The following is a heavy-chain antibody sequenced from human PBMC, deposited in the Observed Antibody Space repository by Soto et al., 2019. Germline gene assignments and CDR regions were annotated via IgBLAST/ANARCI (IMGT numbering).Heavy chain of an antibody. V-gene: IGHV1-18*04. CDR3: ARTYCSSARCYSDY. CDR1: GYTFTSHG. Sequence: QIQLVQSGAEVKKPGASVKVSCKTSGYTFTSHGISWVRQAPGQGLEWMGWISAYNGNTNYAQKLQGRVTMTTDTPTSTAYMELRSLRSDDTAVYYCARTYCSSARCYSDYWGQGTLVTVSS. CDR2: ISAYNGNT. J-gene: IGHJ4*02. D-gene: IGHD2-2*01.